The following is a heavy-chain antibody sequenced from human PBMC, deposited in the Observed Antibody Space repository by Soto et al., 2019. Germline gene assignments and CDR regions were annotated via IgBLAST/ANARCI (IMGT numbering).Heavy chain of an antibody. Sequence: QVQLVQSGAEVKKPGSSVKVSCKASGGTFSSYAISWVRQAPGQGLEWMGGIIPIFGTANYAQKFQGRVTITADESTSTSYMELSSLRAEDAAVYYCGGGGVLMDYSNFDWGQGTLVTVCS. D-gene: IGHD4-4*01. V-gene: IGHV1-69*12. CDR3: GGGGVLMDYSNFD. J-gene: IGHJ4*02. CDR2: IIPIFGTA. CDR1: GGTFSSYA.